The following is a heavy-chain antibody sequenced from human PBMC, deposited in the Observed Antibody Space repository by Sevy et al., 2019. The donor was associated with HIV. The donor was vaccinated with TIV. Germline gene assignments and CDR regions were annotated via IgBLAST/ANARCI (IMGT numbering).Heavy chain of an antibody. CDR2: MNPNSGNT. D-gene: IGHD6-13*01. Sequence: ASVKVSCKASGYTFTSYDINWVRQATGQGLEWMGGMNPNSGNTGYAQKFQGRVTMTRNTSISTAYMELSSLRSEDTAVYYCARGQGIAAAGRYYYYYGMDVWGQGTTVTVSS. CDR1: GYTFTSYD. J-gene: IGHJ6*02. V-gene: IGHV1-8*01. CDR3: ARGQGIAAAGRYYYYYGMDV.